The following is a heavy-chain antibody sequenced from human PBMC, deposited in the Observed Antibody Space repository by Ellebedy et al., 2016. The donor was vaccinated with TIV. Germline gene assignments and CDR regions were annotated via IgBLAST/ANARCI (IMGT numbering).Heavy chain of an antibody. Sequence: GESLKISXAASGFTFSDYYMSWIRQAPGKGLEWVSYISSSGSAKYYADSVQGRFTISRDNAKNSLYLQMNSLRAEDTAVYYCARGHVEYYYGSYYGMDVWGQGTTVTVSS. CDR2: ISSSGSAK. D-gene: IGHD3-10*01. J-gene: IGHJ6*02. CDR1: GFTFSDYY. V-gene: IGHV3-11*01. CDR3: ARGHVEYYYGSYYGMDV.